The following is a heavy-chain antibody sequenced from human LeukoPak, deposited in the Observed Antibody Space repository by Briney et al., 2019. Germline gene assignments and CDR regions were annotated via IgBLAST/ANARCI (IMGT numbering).Heavy chain of an antibody. J-gene: IGHJ5*02. CDR3: GREAITIFGVVRTQTTYGPHRFDP. D-gene: IGHD3-3*01. CDR1: GYTFTSYS. CDR2: ISGYNGNT. V-gene: IGHV1-18*01. Sequence: ASVKVSCTASGYTFTSYSLSWVRQAPGQGLEWMGWISGYNGNTNSAQNFQGRVTMTTDTSTSTAYMELRSLRSDDTAAYYCGREAITIFGVVRTQTTYGPHRFDPWGQGTLVTVSS.